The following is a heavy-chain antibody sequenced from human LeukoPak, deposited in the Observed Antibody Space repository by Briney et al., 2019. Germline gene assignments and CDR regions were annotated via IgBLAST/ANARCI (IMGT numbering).Heavy chain of an antibody. CDR3: ARDGGVLLWFGELLPGGYFDY. Sequence: GGSLRLSCAASGFTFSSYWMSWVRQAPGKGLEWVANMKQDGSEKYYVDSVKGRFTISRDNAKNSLYLQMNSLRAEDTAVYYCARDGGVLLWFGELLPGGYFDYWGQGTLVTVSS. V-gene: IGHV3-7*01. CDR1: GFTFSSYW. CDR2: MKQDGSEK. J-gene: IGHJ4*02. D-gene: IGHD3-10*01.